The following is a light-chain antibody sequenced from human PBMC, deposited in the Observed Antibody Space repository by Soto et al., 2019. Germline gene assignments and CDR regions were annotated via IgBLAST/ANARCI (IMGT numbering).Light chain of an antibody. CDR2: DAS. Sequence: DIRLNLSPSSLSASVGERDTITCRASQNINNYLNWYQQKPGRAPKLLIYDASNLEAGVPSRFRGSGSGTDFTFTISRLQPEDIATYYCQQYENLPTVGQGARLEIK. CDR3: QQYENLPT. CDR1: QNINNY. J-gene: IGKJ5*01. V-gene: IGKV1-33*01.